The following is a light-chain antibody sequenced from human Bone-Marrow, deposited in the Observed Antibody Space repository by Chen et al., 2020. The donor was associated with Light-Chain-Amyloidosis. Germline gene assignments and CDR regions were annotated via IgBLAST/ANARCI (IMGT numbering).Light chain of an antibody. Sequence: SYELTQPPSVSVSPGQTARITCSGDDLPTKYAYWYQQKPGQAPVLVIHRDTERPSGVSERFSCSSSGTKATLTISGVQEEDEADYHCQSADSSGTYEVIFGGGTKLTVL. V-gene: IGLV3-25*03. CDR1: DLPTKY. J-gene: IGLJ2*01. CDR2: RDT. CDR3: QSADSSGTYEVI.